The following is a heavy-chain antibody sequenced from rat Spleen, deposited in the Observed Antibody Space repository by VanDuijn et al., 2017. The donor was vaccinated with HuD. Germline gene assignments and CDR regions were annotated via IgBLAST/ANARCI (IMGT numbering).Heavy chain of an antibody. J-gene: IGHJ2*01. V-gene: IGHV5-25*01. D-gene: IGHD3-2*01. Sequence: EVQLVESGGGLVQPGRSLKLSCAASGFIFSNYYMAWVRQAPTKGLEWVAYISTGGGNTHYRDSVKGRFTISRDNAKSTLYLQMDSLTSEDTATYYCARSQSYYFDYWGQGVMVTVSS. CDR1: GFIFSNYY. CDR2: ISTGGGNT. CDR3: ARSQSYYFDY.